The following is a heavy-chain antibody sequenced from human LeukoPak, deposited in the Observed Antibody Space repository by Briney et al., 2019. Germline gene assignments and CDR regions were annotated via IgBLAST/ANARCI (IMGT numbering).Heavy chain of an antibody. CDR1: GFTFSSYG. Sequence: GGSLRLSCAASGFTFSSYGMHWVRQAPGKGLEWVANIKPDGSENYFVDSVKGRFTISRDNAKSSLYLQMNNLRADDTAVYYCASEGVVGVTAHFDYWGQGTLVTVSS. V-gene: IGHV3-7*01. J-gene: IGHJ4*02. CDR3: ASEGVVGVTAHFDY. D-gene: IGHD1-26*01. CDR2: IKPDGSEN.